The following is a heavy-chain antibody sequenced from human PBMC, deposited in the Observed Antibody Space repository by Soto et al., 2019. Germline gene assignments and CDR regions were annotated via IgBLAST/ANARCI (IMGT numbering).Heavy chain of an antibody. D-gene: IGHD3-22*01. Sequence: ASVKVSCKASGYIFTRYAIHWVRQAPGQRLEWMGWINADNGNTKYSQKFQGRVTITRDTSASTAYMDLSSLRSEDTAVYFCARRYYGGYYFDYWGQGTLVTVSS. CDR2: INADNGNT. V-gene: IGHV1-3*01. CDR3: ARRYYGGYYFDY. CDR1: GYIFTRYA. J-gene: IGHJ4*02.